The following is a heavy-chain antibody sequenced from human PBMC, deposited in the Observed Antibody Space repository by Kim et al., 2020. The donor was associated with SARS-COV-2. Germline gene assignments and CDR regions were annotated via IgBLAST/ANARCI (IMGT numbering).Heavy chain of an antibody. D-gene: IGHD3-10*01. Sequence: GESLKISCKGSGYSFTSYWISWVRQMPEKGLEWMGRIDPSDSYTNYSPSFQGHVTISADKSISTAYLQWSSLKASDTAMYYCARHDYYGSGSNSVYFDYWGQGTLVTVSS. CDR3: ARHDYYGSGSNSVYFDY. J-gene: IGHJ4*02. CDR2: IDPSDSYT. CDR1: GYSFTSYW. V-gene: IGHV5-10-1*01.